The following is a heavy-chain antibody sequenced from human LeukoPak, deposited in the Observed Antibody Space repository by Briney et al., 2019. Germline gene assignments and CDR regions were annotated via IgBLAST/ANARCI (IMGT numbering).Heavy chain of an antibody. CDR3: ARDRTFLQYSSSVNWFDP. J-gene: IGHJ5*02. CDR1: GYTFTCYG. D-gene: IGHD6-6*01. CDR2: ISAYNGNT. Sequence: ASVKVSCKASGYTFTCYGISWVRQAPGQGLEWMGWISAYNGNTNYAQKLQGRVTMTTDTSTSTAYMELRSLRSDDTAVYYCARDRTFLQYSSSVNWFDPWGQGTLVTVSS. V-gene: IGHV1-18*01.